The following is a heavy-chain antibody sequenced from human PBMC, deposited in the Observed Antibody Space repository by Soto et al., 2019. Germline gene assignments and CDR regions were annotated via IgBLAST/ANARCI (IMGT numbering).Heavy chain of an antibody. J-gene: IGHJ5*02. V-gene: IGHV4-30-4*01. CDR1: GVSISSDDHY. D-gene: IGHD3-3*01. CDR3: ARGVMGSCSGWSCPNWVGP. CDR2: FFHSGST. Sequence: QVQLQESGPGLVRPSQTLSLTCAVSGVSISSDDHYWSWIRQPPGKGLEWIGYFFHSGSTDYNPSLRSRLLISGDTSKNQVSRTLNSVTAADKAVYYCARGVMGSCSGWSCPNWVGPWGQGTLVIVSS.